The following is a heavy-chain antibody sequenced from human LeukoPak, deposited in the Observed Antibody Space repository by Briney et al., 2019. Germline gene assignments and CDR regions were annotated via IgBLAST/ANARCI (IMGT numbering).Heavy chain of an antibody. V-gene: IGHV3-11*01. CDR2: ISSSGSTI. CDR3: ARVHYYDSSGLN. Sequence: GSLRLSCAASGFTFSDYYMSWIRQAPGKGLEGVSYISSSGSTIYYADSVKGRFTISRDSAKNSLYLQMNSLRAEDTAVYYCARVHYYDSSGLNWGQGTLVTVSS. D-gene: IGHD3-22*01. J-gene: IGHJ4*02. CDR1: GFTFSDYY.